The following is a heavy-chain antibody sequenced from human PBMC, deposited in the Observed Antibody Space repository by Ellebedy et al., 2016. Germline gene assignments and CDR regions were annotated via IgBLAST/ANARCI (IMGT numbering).Heavy chain of an antibody. CDR2: ISSSSSYI. Sequence: GESLKISXAASGFTFSSYAMSWVRQALGKGLEWVSSISSSSSYIYYADSVKGRFTISRDNAKNSLYLQMNSLRAEDTAVYYCASWGTGTGYGMDVWGQGTTVTVSS. CDR1: GFTFSSYA. V-gene: IGHV3-21*01. D-gene: IGHD1-1*01. J-gene: IGHJ6*02. CDR3: ASWGTGTGYGMDV.